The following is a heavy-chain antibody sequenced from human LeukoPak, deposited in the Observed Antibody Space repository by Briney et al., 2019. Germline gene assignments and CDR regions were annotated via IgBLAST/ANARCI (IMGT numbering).Heavy chain of an antibody. CDR3: AKGGSSLYFFDY. CDR1: GFTFSSYA. V-gene: IGHV3-23*01. D-gene: IGHD1-26*01. CDR2: ISGSGGST. J-gene: IGHJ4*02. Sequence: GGSLRLSCAASGFTFSSYAMSWVRQAPGKGLEWVAAISGSGGSTYYADSVKGRFTISRENSKNTLYLQMNSMRAEDTAVYYCAKGGSSLYFFDYWGQGTLVTVSS.